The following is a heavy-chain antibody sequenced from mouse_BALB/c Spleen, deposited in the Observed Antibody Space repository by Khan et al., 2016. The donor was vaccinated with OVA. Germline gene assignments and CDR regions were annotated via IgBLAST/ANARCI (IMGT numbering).Heavy chain of an antibody. D-gene: IGHD1-2*01. CDR2: IWGDGTT. CDR1: GFSLINYG. V-gene: IGHV2-3*01. CDR3: GFIYYGRAWFAC. Sequence: VQLQESGPGLVAPSQSLSITCTVSGFSLINYGVSWIRQPPGKGLEWLGVIWGDGTTTYHSALKPRMSISKDNSKSQVFLQLTSLQTDDTATYFCGFIYYGRAWFACWGQGTRVTVAA. J-gene: IGHJ3*01.